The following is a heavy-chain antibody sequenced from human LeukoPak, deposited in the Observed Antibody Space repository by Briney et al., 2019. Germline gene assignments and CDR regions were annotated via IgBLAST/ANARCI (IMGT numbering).Heavy chain of an antibody. V-gene: IGHV1-18*01. CDR3: ARLNYDFWSGYSHDY. D-gene: IGHD3-3*01. CDR2: ISAYNGNT. Sequence: ASVKVSCKASGYTFTSYGISWVRQAPGQGLEWMGWISAYNGNTDYAQKLQGRVTMTTDTSTSTAYMELRSLRSDDTAVYYCARLNYDFWSGYSHDYWGQGTLVTVSS. J-gene: IGHJ4*02. CDR1: GYTFTSYG.